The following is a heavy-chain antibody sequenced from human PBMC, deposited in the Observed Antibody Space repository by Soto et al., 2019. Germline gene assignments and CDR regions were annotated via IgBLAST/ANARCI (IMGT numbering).Heavy chain of an antibody. D-gene: IGHD6-6*01. CDR3: ARGLRQLIGYYYYYYGMDV. Sequence: PSETRSLTCAVYGGSFSCYYWSWIRQPPGKGLEWIGEINHSGSTNYNPSLKSRVTISVDTSKNQFSLKLSSVTAADTAVYYCARGLRQLIGYYYYYYGMDVWGQGTTVTVSS. V-gene: IGHV4-34*01. J-gene: IGHJ6*02. CDR1: GGSFSCYY. CDR2: INHSGST.